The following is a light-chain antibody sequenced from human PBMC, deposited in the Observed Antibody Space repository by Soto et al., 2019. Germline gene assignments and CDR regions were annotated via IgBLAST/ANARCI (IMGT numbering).Light chain of an antibody. CDR1: SSNIGSNT. J-gene: IGLJ2*01. V-gene: IGLV1-44*01. Sequence: QSVLTQPPSASGTPGQRVTISCSGSSSNIGSNTVNWYQQLTGTAPKLLMYSNNQRPSGVPDRFSGSKSGTSASLAIIGLPNEDEAGYYCAAWDDSLNGVVFGGGTKLTVL. CDR3: AAWDDSLNGVV. CDR2: SNN.